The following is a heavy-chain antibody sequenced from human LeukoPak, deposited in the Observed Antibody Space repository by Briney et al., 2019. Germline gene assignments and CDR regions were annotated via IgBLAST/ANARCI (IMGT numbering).Heavy chain of an antibody. CDR2: INPNSGGT. CDR3: ARDDSGSYSVDY. J-gene: IGHJ4*02. V-gene: IGHV1-2*02. D-gene: IGHD1-26*01. CDR1: GYTFTGYY. Sequence: ASVKVSCKASGYTFTGYYMHWLRQAPGRGLEWMGWINPNSGGTNYAQRFQGRVTMTRDTSISTAYMELSRLRSDDTAVYYCARDDSGSYSVDYWGQGTLVTVSS.